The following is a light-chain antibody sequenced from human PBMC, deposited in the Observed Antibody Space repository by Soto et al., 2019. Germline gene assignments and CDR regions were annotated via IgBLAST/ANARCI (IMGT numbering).Light chain of an antibody. CDR3: QQCGSSPWT. Sequence: EVVLTQSPGTLSLSPGEGATLSCRASQIVTGDYLAWYQQKPGQAPRLLIYGASSRATGIPDRFSGSGSGTDFTLTISSLEPEDFAVYYCQQCGSSPWTFGQGTKVDIK. J-gene: IGKJ1*01. CDR2: GAS. V-gene: IGKV3-20*01. CDR1: QIVTGDY.